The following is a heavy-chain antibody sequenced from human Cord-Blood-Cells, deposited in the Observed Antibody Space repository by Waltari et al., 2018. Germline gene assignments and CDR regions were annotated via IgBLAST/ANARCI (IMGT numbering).Heavy chain of an antibody. D-gene: IGHD3-22*01. CDR2: ISNEGINK. Sequence: QVRLVESGGGVVQPGRSLRLSCAASGFTFSSYGMHWVRQAPGKGLEWVAVISNEGINKDYACSVKGRFTISRDNSKNTLYLQMNSLRAEHTAVYYCAKVPYYDSSGDAFDIWGQGTMVTVSS. CDR1: GFTFSSYG. CDR3: AKVPYYDSSGDAFDI. J-gene: IGHJ3*02. V-gene: IGHV3-30*18.